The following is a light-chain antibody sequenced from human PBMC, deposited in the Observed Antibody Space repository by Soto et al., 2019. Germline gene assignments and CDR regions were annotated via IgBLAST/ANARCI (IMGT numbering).Light chain of an antibody. Sequence: IQRTPTPSTLSASVGAEVTIPCRASPTISRWLAWYQQKPGRAPKLLIYAASTLESGVPSRFSGSGYETEFTLPISSLQPDYFANYFCHSRAFGQGTKLDIK. CDR1: PTISRW. CDR3: HSRA. J-gene: IGKJ5*01. CDR2: AAS. V-gene: IGKV1-5*01.